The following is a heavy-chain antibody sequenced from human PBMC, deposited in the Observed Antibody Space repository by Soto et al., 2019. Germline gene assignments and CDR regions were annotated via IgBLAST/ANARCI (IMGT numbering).Heavy chain of an antibody. D-gene: IGHD4-17*01. CDR2: ISYDGTNR. V-gene: IGHV3-30-3*01. Sequence: QVHLVESGGGVVQPGRSLRLSCAASGLTFSNYAMHWVRQAPGKGLEWVAFISYDGTNRCYPDSVKGRFTISRDNSKNTRYLQMNSLKTEATAVYYCARESSSTVTTGGGGSAQEYWGQGTLVTVSS. CDR3: ARESSSTVTTGGGGSAQEY. CDR1: GLTFSNYA. J-gene: IGHJ4*02.